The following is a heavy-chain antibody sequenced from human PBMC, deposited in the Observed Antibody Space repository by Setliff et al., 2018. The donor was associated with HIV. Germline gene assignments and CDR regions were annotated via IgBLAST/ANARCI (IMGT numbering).Heavy chain of an antibody. D-gene: IGHD6-13*01. V-gene: IGHV4-30-4*01. Sequence: SETLSLTCTASYATISTADYYWSWIRQPPGKGLEWIGEINHSGDTNYNPSLKSRVTISVDTSKNQFSLKLSSVTAADTAIYYCARTYSSNWYIDYWGQGTLVTVSS. CDR1: YATISTADYY. CDR2: INHSGDT. J-gene: IGHJ4*02. CDR3: ARTYSSNWYIDY.